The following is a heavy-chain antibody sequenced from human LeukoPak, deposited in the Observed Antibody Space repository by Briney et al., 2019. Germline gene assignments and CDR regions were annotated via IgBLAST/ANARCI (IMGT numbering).Heavy chain of an antibody. CDR2: IYPGDSDT. Sequence: GESLKISCKGSGYSFTSYWIGWVRQMPGKGLEWMGIIYPGDSDTRYSPSFQGQVTISADKSISTAYLQWSSLKASDTAMYYCARCETNWNDPVGFDYWGQGTLVTVSS. V-gene: IGHV5-51*01. D-gene: IGHD1-1*01. CDR1: GYSFTSYW. J-gene: IGHJ4*02. CDR3: ARCETNWNDPVGFDY.